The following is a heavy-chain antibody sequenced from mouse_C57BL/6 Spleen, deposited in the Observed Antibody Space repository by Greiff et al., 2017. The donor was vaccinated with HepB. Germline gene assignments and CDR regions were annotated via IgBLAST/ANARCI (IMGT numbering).Heavy chain of an antibody. J-gene: IGHJ4*01. CDR3: ARGTDVATDSIDY. D-gene: IGHD1-1*01. Sequence: QVQLQQSGAELVRPGSSVKLSCKASGYTFTSYWMHWVKQRPIQGLEWIGNIDPSDSDTHYNQKFKDKATLTVDKSSSTAYMQLSSLTSEDSAVSCYARGTDVATDSIDYWGQGTTVTVSS. CDR2: IDPSDSDT. V-gene: IGHV1-52*01. CDR1: GYTFTSYW.